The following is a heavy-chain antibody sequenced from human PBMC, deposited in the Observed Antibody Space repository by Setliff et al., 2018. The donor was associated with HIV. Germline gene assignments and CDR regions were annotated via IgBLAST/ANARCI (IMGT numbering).Heavy chain of an antibody. Sequence: QTGGSLRLSCAASGFSFNNYGMHWVRQAPGKGLEWVSIISHDGSKKYYADSVKGRFTLSRDNSKNTVYLQVGSLRPDDTAMYYCARSRPYNSALDYWGQGTLVTVSS. CDR2: ISHDGSKK. V-gene: IGHV3-30*03. CDR3: ARSRPYNSALDY. CDR1: GFSFNNYG. J-gene: IGHJ4*02. D-gene: IGHD6-25*01.